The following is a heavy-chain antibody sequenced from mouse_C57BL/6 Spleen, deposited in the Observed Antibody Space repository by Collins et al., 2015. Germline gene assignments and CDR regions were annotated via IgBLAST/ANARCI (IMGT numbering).Heavy chain of an antibody. CDR1: GYTFTSCW. CDR3: AYDYDGAY. Sequence: EVQLQQSGTVLARPGASVKMSCKTSGYTFTSCWMHWVKQRPGQGLEWIGAIYPRNSDTNYNQKFKGKAKLTAVTSASTAYMELSSLTNEDSAVYYCAYDYDGAYWGQGTLVTVSA. V-gene: IGHV1-5*01. J-gene: IGHJ3*01. D-gene: IGHD2-4*01. CDR2: IYPRNSDT.